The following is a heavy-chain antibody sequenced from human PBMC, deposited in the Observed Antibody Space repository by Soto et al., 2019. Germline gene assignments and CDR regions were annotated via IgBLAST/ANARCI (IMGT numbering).Heavy chain of an antibody. J-gene: IGHJ4*02. D-gene: IGHD1-26*01. CDR1: GYTFTSYY. CDR3: AREAYRVGATTSPRDYRY. V-gene: IGHV1-46*01. CDR2: INPSGGST. Sequence: QVQLVQSGAEVKKPGASVKVSCKASGYTFTSYYMHWVRQAPGQGLEWMGIINPSGGSTSYAQKFQGRVTMTRDKSTSTVYMELSSLRSEDTAVYYCAREAYRVGATTSPRDYRYWGQGTLVTVSS.